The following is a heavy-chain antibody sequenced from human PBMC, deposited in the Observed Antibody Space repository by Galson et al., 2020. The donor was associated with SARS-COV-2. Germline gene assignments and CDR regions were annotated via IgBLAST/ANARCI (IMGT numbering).Heavy chain of an antibody. CDR1: GFTFSSYG. D-gene: IGHD6-13*01. CDR3: AKEPSSWFPYYFDY. Sequence: GESLKISCAASGFTFSSYGMHWVRQAPGKGLEWVAVISYDGSNKYYADSVKGRFTISRDNSKNTLYLQMNSLRAEDTAVYYCAKEPSSWFPYYFDYWGQGTLVTVSS. CDR2: ISYDGSNK. J-gene: IGHJ4*02. V-gene: IGHV3-30*18.